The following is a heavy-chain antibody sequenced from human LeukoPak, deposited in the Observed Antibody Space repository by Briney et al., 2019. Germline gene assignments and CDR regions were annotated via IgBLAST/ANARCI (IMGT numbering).Heavy chain of an antibody. D-gene: IGHD3-10*01. Sequence: PGGSLRLSCAASGFTFSSYAVSWVRQTPGKGLEWVSSISYSGGSTHYADSVKGRSTISRDNSKNTLYLQMNSLRAEDTAVYYCVKSGSGSYYNPDFDYWGQGTLVTVSS. CDR3: VKSGSGSYYNPDFDY. J-gene: IGHJ4*02. V-gene: IGHV3-23*01. CDR1: GFTFSSYA. CDR2: ISYSGGST.